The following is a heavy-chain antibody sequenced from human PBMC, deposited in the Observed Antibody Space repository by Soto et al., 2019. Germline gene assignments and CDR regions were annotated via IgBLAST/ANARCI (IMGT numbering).Heavy chain of an antibody. CDR2: ISGTSDYI. CDR1: GFTLSSYS. Sequence: GGSLRLTCVASGFTLSSYSMNWVRQAPGRGVEWVAAISGTSDYIYYADSVKGGFTISRDNAKTSLYIQMNSLRAEDTAVYYCARDHRYCSGSSCRPYYYYYGMDVWGQGTTVTVS. J-gene: IGHJ6*02. V-gene: IGHV3-21*01. CDR3: ARDHRYCSGSSCRPYYYYYGMDV. D-gene: IGHD2-15*01.